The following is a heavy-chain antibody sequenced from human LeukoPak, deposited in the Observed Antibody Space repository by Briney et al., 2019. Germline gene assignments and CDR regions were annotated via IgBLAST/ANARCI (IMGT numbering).Heavy chain of an antibody. CDR1: GFTFSSYW. V-gene: IGHV3-74*01. J-gene: IGHJ4*02. CDR3: ARDQGIFDY. CDR2: INSDGSST. Sequence: GGSLRLSCAASGFTFSSYWMHWVRQAPGKGLVWVSRINSDGSSTSYADSVKGRFTISRDNAKNSLYLPMNSLRDEDSAVHYCARDQGIFDYWGQGTLVTVSS.